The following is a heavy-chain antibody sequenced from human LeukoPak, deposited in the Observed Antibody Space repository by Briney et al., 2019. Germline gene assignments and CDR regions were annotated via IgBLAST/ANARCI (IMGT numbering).Heavy chain of an antibody. CDR3: ARVDSGRYYGHDY. J-gene: IGHJ4*02. CDR2: ISVYNGNT. Sequence: ASVKVSCKASGYTLRNYDISWVRQAPGQGLGWMGWISVYNGNTNYAQKFQGRVTMTTDTSTSTAYMELRSLRSDDTAMYYCARVDSGRYYGHDYWGQGTLVTVTS. CDR1: GYTLRNYD. D-gene: IGHD1-26*01. V-gene: IGHV1-18*01.